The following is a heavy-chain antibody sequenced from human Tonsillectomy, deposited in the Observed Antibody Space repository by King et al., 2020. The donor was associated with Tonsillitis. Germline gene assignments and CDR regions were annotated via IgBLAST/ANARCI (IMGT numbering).Heavy chain of an antibody. CDR2: INAGNGNT. Sequence: QLVQSGAEVKKPGASVKVSCKASGYTFSSYAMHWVRQAPGQRLEWMGWINAGNGNTKYSQKFQGRVTITRDTSASTAYMELSGLRSEDTAVYYCARAFTIAVAGPYFDYWGQGTLVTVSS. CDR3: ARAFTIAVAGPYFDY. V-gene: IGHV1-3*01. CDR1: GYTFSSYA. J-gene: IGHJ4*02. D-gene: IGHD6-19*01.